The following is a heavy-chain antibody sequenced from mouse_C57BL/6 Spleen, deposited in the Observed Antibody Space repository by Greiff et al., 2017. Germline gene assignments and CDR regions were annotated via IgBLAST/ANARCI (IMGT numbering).Heavy chain of an antibody. CDR1: RFTFSSYG. D-gene: IGHD1-1*01. Sequence: EVKVVESGGDLVKPGGSLKLSCAASRFTFSSYGMSWVRQTPDKRLEWVATISSGGSYTYYPDSVKGRFTISRDNAKNTLYLQMSSLKSEDTAMYYCARDYYYGSSYDYAMDYWGQGTSVTVSS. V-gene: IGHV5-6*01. CDR3: ARDYYYGSSYDYAMDY. CDR2: ISSGGSYT. J-gene: IGHJ4*01.